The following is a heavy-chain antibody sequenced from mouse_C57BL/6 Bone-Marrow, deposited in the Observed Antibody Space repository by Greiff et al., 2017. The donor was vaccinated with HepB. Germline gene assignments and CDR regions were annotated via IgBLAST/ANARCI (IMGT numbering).Heavy chain of an antibody. CDR1: GFNIKDYY. CDR3: TTDGSSWNWYFDV. J-gene: IGHJ1*03. Sequence: VQLQQSGAELVRPGASVKLSCTASGFNIKDYYMHWVKQRPEQGLEWIGRIDPEDGGTEYAPKFQGKATMTADTSSNTAYLQLSSLTSEDTAVYYCTTDGSSWNWYFDVWGTGTTVTVSS. V-gene: IGHV14-1*01. D-gene: IGHD1-1*01. CDR2: IDPEDGGT.